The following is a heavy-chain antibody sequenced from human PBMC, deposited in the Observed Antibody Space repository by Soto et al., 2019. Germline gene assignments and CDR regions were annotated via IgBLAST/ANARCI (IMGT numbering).Heavy chain of an antibody. CDR2: ISSSSTYI. Sequence: GGSLRLSXAASRFTFSTYSMNWVRQAPGKGLEWVSSISSSSTYIYYADSVKGRFTISRDNAKNSLYLQMNSLRAEDTAVYYCARIPDYGDTFDYWGQGTLVTVSS. V-gene: IGHV3-21*01. D-gene: IGHD4-17*01. CDR1: RFTFSTYS. J-gene: IGHJ4*02. CDR3: ARIPDYGDTFDY.